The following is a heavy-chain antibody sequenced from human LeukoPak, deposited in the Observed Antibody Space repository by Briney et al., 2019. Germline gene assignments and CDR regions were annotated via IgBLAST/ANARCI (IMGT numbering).Heavy chain of an antibody. CDR3: VSQQVAPP. CDR1: GFTFSHYC. Sequence: GGSLRLSCVASGFTFSHYCMSWVRQAPGKGLEWVANIKEDGSIEDYVDSVNGRFTVSRDNAKNSLYLEMNSLRVEDTAVYYCVSQQVAPPWGQGTLVIVSS. CDR2: IKEDGSIE. D-gene: IGHD5-12*01. J-gene: IGHJ5*02. V-gene: IGHV3-7*01.